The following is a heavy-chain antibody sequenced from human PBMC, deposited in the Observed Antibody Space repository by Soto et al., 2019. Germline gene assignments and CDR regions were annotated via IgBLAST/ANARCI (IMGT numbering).Heavy chain of an antibody. CDR1: GFTFSSYW. J-gene: IGHJ6*02. CDR3: ARVPGGYGSGSFYGLDV. V-gene: IGHV3-7*01. D-gene: IGHD3-10*01. CDR2: IKQDGSEK. Sequence: PGGSLRLSCAASGFTFSSYWMSWVRQAPGKGLEWVANIKQDGSEKYYVDSVKGRFTISRDNAKNSLYLQMNPLRAEDTAVYYCARVPGGYGSGSFYGLDVWGQGTTVTVSS.